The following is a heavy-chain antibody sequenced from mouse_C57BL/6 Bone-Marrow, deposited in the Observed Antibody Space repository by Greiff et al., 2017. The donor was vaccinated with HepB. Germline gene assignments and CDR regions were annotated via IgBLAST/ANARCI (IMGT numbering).Heavy chain of an antibody. D-gene: IGHD2-5*01. CDR1: GYTFTNYW. CDR2: IYPGGGYT. V-gene: IGHV1-63*01. J-gene: IGHJ1*03. CDR3: ARSLSYSNWYFDV. Sequence: QVQLQHSGAELVRPGTSVKMSCKASGYTFTNYWIGWAKQRPGHGLEWIGDIYPGGGYTNYNEKFKGKATLTADKSSSTAYMQFSSLTSEDSAIYYCARSLSYSNWYFDVWGTGTTVTVSS.